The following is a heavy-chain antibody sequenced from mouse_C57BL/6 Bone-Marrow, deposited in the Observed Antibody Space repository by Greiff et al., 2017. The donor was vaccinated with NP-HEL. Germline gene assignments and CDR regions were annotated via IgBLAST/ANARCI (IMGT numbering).Heavy chain of an antibody. CDR1: GYTFTSYW. V-gene: IGHV1-64*01. CDR3: ARHLYYYGSSPFAY. J-gene: IGHJ3*01. Sequence: VQLQQPGAELVKPGASVKLSCKASGYTFTSYWLHWVKQRPGQGLEWIGMIHPNSGSTNYNEKFKSKATLTVDKSSSPDYIQLSSLTSEDSAVYYCARHLYYYGSSPFAYWGQGTLVTVSA. CDR2: IHPNSGST. D-gene: IGHD1-1*01.